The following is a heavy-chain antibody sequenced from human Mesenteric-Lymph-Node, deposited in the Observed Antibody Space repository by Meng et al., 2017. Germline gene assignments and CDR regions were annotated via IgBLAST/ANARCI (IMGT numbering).Heavy chain of an antibody. Sequence: ELQLVESGGGLVEPGGSLRLSCAASGFTFSSYSMNWVRQAPGKGLEWVSSISSSSSYIYYADSVKGRFTISRDNAKNSLYLQMNSLRAEDTALYYCARDPGGEAAIGLWGRGTLVTVSS. CDR3: ARDPGGEAAIGL. J-gene: IGHJ2*01. D-gene: IGHD2-2*01. CDR1: GFTFSSYS. V-gene: IGHV3-21*01. CDR2: ISSSSSYI.